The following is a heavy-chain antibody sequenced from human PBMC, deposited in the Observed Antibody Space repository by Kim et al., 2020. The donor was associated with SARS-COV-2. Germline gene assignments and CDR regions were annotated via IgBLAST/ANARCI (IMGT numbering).Heavy chain of an antibody. Sequence: SGPTLVNPTQTLTLTCTFSGFSLSTSGMCVSWIRQPPGKALEWLALIDWDDDKYYSTSLKTRLTISKDTSKNQVVLTMTNMDPVDTATYYCARAPYYYDSSGYHLYFDLWGRGTLVTVSS. J-gene: IGHJ2*01. CDR2: IDWDDDK. CDR1: GFSLSTSGMC. D-gene: IGHD3-22*01. V-gene: IGHV2-70*01. CDR3: ARAPYYYDSSGYHLYFDL.